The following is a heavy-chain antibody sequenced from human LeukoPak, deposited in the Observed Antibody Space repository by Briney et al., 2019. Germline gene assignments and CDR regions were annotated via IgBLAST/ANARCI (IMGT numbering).Heavy chain of an antibody. J-gene: IGHJ4*02. Sequence: GGSLRLSCAASGFTVSSNYMNWVRQAPGKGLEWVSVIYSGGSTYYADSVKGRFTISRDNSKNTLYLQMNSLRAEDTAVYYCARSWDDRYYFDYWGQGTLVTVSS. CDR3: ARSWDDRYYFDY. D-gene: IGHD1-1*01. CDR2: IYSGGST. CDR1: GFTVSSNY. V-gene: IGHV3-66*01.